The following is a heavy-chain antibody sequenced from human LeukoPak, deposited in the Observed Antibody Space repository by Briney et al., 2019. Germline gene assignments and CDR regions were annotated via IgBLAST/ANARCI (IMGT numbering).Heavy chain of an antibody. V-gene: IGHV1-2*02. CDR1: GYTFTGYY. D-gene: IGHD3-3*01. CDR3: ASSLPYDYDFWSGYNFDY. CDR2: INPNSGGT. Sequence: ASVKVSCKASGYTFTGYYMHWVRQAPGQGLEWMGWINPNSGGTNYAQKFQGRVTMTRDTSISTAYMELSRLRSDDTAVYYCASSLPYDYDFWSGYNFDYWGQGTLVTVSS. J-gene: IGHJ4*02.